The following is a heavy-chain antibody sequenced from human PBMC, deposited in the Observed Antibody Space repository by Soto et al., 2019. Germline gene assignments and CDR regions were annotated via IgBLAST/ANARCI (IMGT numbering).Heavy chain of an antibody. Sequence: ASVKLSCKPSGYTFDRYGISWVRQAPGQGLEWMGWISTYNGNTNYAQKLKGRVTMTTDTFTSTAYMELRSLTSDDTAVYYCSREGYCSTGSCALYSHEYFGMDVRG. J-gene: IGHJ6*02. D-gene: IGHD2-15*01. CDR3: SREGYCSTGSCALYSHEYFGMDV. V-gene: IGHV1-18*01. CDR2: ISTYNGNT. CDR1: GYTFDRYG.